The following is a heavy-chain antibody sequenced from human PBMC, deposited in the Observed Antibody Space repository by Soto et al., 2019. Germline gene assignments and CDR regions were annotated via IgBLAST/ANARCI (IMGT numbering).Heavy chain of an antibody. CDR1: GYRFTSYW. J-gene: IGHJ5*02. Sequence: PVESLKISCRTPGYRFTSYWIAWVRQMPGKGLEWMGIIFASDSDTRYSPSFQGQVTISADRSTSTVFLQWASLKASDTAVYFCARKDKSGYFNWFDPWGQGTLVTVSS. V-gene: IGHV5-51*01. CDR3: ARKDKSGYFNWFDP. D-gene: IGHD3-22*01. CDR2: IFASDSDT.